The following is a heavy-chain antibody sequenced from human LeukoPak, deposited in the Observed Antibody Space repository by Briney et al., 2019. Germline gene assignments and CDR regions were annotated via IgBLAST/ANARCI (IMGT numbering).Heavy chain of an antibody. Sequence: GGSLRLSCAASGFSFRSYSMSWVRDAPGNGLEGGSAISGRCDSTYYADSVTGRFTISRDTSKNTLSLPMRSLRAESTPVYFCAKEHNYGTYESWGQGTLVTVAS. CDR1: GFSFRSYS. CDR3: AKEHNYGTYES. D-gene: IGHD3-10*01. V-gene: IGHV3-23*01. CDR2: ISGRCDST. J-gene: IGHJ5*02.